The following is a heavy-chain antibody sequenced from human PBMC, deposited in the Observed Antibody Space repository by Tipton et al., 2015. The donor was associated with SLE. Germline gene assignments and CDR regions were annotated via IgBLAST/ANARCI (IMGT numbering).Heavy chain of an antibody. CDR2: IYYSGTT. CDR3: AMATIPGTFDI. D-gene: IGHD5-24*01. Sequence: TLSLTCTVSGGSLSRFYWGWIRQPPGKGLGWIGYIYYSGTTNYNPSLKNRVTISADTSRSQVSLKLSSVTAADTAVYYCAMATIPGTFDIWGQGTMVTVSS. CDR1: GGSLSRFY. V-gene: IGHV4-59*07. J-gene: IGHJ3*02.